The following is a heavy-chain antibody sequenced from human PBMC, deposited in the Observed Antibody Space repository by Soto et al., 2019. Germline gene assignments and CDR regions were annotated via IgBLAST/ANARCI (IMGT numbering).Heavy chain of an antibody. CDR1: GFTFSSYA. V-gene: IGHV3-23*01. CDR2: ISGSGGST. J-gene: IGHJ4*02. D-gene: IGHD3-22*01. Sequence: PGGYLRLSCAASGFTFSSYAMSWVRQAPGEGLEWVSAISGSGGSTYYADSVKGRFTISRDNSKNTLYLQMNSLRAEDTAVYYCAKAYYDSSGYYLLFDYWGQGTLVTVSS. CDR3: AKAYYDSSGYYLLFDY.